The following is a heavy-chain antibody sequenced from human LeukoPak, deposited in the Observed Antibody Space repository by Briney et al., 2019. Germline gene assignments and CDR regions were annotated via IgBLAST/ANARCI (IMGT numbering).Heavy chain of an antibody. V-gene: IGHV1-69*06. CDR2: IIPIFGTA. D-gene: IGHD3-3*01. J-gene: IGHJ5*02. CDR1: GGTFSSYA. CDR3: AREAITIFGVVRTQTTYGPHRFDP. Sequence: SVKVSCKASGGTFSSYAISWVRQAPGQGLEWMGGIIPIFGTANYAQKFQGRVTITADKSTSTAYMELSSLRSEDTAVYYCAREAITIFGVVRTQTTYGPHRFDPWGQGTLVTVSS.